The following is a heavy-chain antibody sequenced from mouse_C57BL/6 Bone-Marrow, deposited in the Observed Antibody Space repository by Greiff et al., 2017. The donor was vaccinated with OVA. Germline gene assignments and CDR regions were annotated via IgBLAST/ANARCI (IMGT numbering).Heavy chain of an antibody. D-gene: IGHD3-2*02. J-gene: IGHJ2*01. CDR3: ARKYSSGYTYYVDY. Sequence: VQLQQSGPELVKPGASVKIPCTASGYTFTDYNMDWVKQSHGKSLEWIGDINPNNGGTIYNQKFKGKATLTVDKSSSTAYMELRSLTSEDTAVYYCARKYSSGYTYYVDYWGQGTTLTVSS. CDR2: INPNNGGT. V-gene: IGHV1-18*01. CDR1: GYTFTDYN.